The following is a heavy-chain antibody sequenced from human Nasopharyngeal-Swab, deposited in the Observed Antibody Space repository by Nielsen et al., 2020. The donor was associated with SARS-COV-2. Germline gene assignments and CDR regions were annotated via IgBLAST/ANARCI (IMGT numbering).Heavy chain of an antibody. CDR2: ISYDGSNK. CDR3: ARANLAYCGGDCYSPLDY. V-gene: IGHV3-30-3*01. J-gene: IGHJ4*02. CDR1: GFTFSSYA. Sequence: GGSLRLSCAASGFTFSSYAMHWVRPAPGKGLEWVAVISYDGSNKYYADSVKGRFTISRDHSKNTLYLQMNSLRAEDTAVYYCARANLAYCGGDCYSPLDYWGQGTLVTVSS. D-gene: IGHD2-21*02.